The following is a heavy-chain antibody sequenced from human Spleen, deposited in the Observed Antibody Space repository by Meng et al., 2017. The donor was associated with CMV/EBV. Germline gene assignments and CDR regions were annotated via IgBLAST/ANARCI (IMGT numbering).Heavy chain of an antibody. CDR2: ISSSSSYT. CDR1: GFTFSDYY. Sequence: QVQXVESGXXXVKPGGSXSLSCAASGFTFSDYYMSWIRQAPGKGLEWVSYISSSSSYTNYADSVKGRFTISRDNAKNSLYLQMNSLRAEDTAVYYCARGGAMVDYWGQGTLVTVSS. D-gene: IGHD5-18*01. CDR3: ARGGAMVDY. J-gene: IGHJ4*02. V-gene: IGHV3-11*05.